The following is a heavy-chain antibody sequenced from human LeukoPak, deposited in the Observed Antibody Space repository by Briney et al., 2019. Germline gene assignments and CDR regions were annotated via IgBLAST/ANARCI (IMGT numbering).Heavy chain of an antibody. Sequence: KSSETLSLTCAVYGGSFSGYYWSWIRQPPGKGLEWIGEINHSGGTNYNPSLKSRVTISLDTSKNQFSLNLSSVTAADTAVYYCARDAGPEFLYWGQGTLVTVSS. CDR3: ARDAGPEFLY. D-gene: IGHD2/OR15-2a*01. V-gene: IGHV4-34*01. CDR2: INHSGGT. CDR1: GGSFSGYY. J-gene: IGHJ4*02.